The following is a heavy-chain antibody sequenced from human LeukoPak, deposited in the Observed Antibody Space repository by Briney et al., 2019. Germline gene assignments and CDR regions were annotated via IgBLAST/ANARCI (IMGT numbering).Heavy chain of an antibody. CDR3: ARTRNRYQLPTAFDY. CDR1: GGSISSGDYF. D-gene: IGHD2-2*01. V-gene: IGHV4-30-4*08. Sequence: PSETLSLTCTVSGGSISSGDYFWSWIRQPPGKGLEWIGYVYYSGSTYYNPSVKSRVTILVDMSLNQFSLKLSSVTAADTAVYFCARTRNRYQLPTAFDYWGQGSLVTVSS. CDR2: VYYSGST. J-gene: IGHJ4*02.